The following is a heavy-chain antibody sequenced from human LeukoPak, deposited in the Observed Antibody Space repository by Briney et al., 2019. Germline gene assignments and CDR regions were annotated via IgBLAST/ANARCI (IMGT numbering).Heavy chain of an antibody. V-gene: IGHV4-39*01. CDR1: GGSISSSSYY. CDR2: IYYSGST. J-gene: IGHJ4*02. CDR3: ASITMVRGAQDY. Sequence: SGTLSLTCTVSGGSISSSSYYWGWIRQPPGKGLEWIGSIYYSGSTYYNPSLKSRVTISVDTSKNQFSLKLSSVTAADTAVYYCASITMVRGAQDYWGQGTLVTVSS. D-gene: IGHD3-10*01.